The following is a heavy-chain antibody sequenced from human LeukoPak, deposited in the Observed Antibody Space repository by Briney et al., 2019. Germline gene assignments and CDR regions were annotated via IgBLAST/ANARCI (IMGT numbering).Heavy chain of an antibody. D-gene: IGHD3-10*01. CDR1: AFIFSGHW. CDR3: VRDYYRSLDY. J-gene: IGHJ4*02. V-gene: IGHV3-7*01. CDR2: INEDGSVK. Sequence: RTGGSLRLSCEGSAFIFSGHWMNWVRQTPGKGLESVAIINEDGSVKYYVDSVKGRFTISRDNAKNSVYLQMNSLRVEDTAVYYCVRDYYRSLDYWGQGTLVTVSS.